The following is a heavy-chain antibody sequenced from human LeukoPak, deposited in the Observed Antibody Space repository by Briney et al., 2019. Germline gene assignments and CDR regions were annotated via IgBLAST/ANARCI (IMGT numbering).Heavy chain of an antibody. D-gene: IGHD7-27*01. CDR2: IYTSGST. V-gene: IGHV4-4*07. Sequence: SETLSLTCTVSGGSISSYYWSWIRQPAGKGLEWIGRIYTSGSTNYNPSLKSRVTISVDTSKNQFSLKLSSVTAADTAVYYCARISSRLFSRTGAFDIWGQGTMVTVPS. CDR3: ARISSRLFSRTGAFDI. J-gene: IGHJ3*02. CDR1: GGSISSYY.